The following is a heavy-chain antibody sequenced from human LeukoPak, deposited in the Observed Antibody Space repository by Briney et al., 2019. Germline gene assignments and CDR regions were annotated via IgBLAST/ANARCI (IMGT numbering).Heavy chain of an antibody. CDR1: GGSISSSSYY. D-gene: IGHD2-2*01. V-gene: IGHV4-39*01. CDR2: IYYSGST. Sequence: PSETLSLTCTVSGGSISSSSYYWGWIRQPPGKGLEWIGSIYYSGSTYYNPSLKSRVTISVDTSKNQFSLKLSSVTAADTAVYYCASPWDIVVVAASAGDAFDIWGQGTMVTVSS. J-gene: IGHJ3*02. CDR3: ASPWDIVVVAASAGDAFDI.